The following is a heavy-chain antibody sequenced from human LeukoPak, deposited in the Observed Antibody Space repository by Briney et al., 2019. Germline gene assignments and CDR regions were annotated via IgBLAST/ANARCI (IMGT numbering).Heavy chain of an antibody. CDR3: ARPGYSGYDIDY. D-gene: IGHD5-12*01. J-gene: IGHJ4*02. CDR2: IYYSGST. CDR1: GGSVSSYY. V-gene: IGHV4-59*02. Sequence: SETLSLTCTVSGGSVSSYYWSWIRQPPGKGLEWIGYIYYSGSTNYNPSLKSRVTISVDTSKNQFSLKLTSVTAADTAVYYCARPGYSGYDIDYWGQGTLVTVSS.